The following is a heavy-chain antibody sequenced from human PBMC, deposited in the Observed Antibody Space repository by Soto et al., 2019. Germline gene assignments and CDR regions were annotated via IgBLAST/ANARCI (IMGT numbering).Heavy chain of an antibody. D-gene: IGHD6-19*01. Sequence: GGSLRLSCAASGFTFRSYAMSWVRQAPGKGLEWVSGISASGGSTYYADSVKGRFTISRDSSRNTLYLQMNSLRAEDTAVYYCAKVPSSGWYYFDYWGQGTLVTVSS. CDR1: GFTFRSYA. CDR2: ISASGGST. J-gene: IGHJ4*02. CDR3: AKVPSSGWYYFDY. V-gene: IGHV3-23*01.